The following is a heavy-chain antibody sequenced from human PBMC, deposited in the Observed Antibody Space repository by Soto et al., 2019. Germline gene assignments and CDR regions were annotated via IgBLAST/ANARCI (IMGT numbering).Heavy chain of an antibody. CDR1: GFTFSSFG. D-gene: IGHD6-6*01. Sequence: QVQLVESGGGVVQPGRSLRLSCAASGFTFSSFGIHWVRQAPGKGLEWVTVIWNDGNNRKYADSVRGRFTVSSDNSKNMVYLQLDSLRVEDTAIYYCARDRELGRSSPYFDFWGQGALVTVSS. CDR3: ARDRELGRSSPYFDF. J-gene: IGHJ4*02. CDR2: IWNDGNNR. V-gene: IGHV3-33*01.